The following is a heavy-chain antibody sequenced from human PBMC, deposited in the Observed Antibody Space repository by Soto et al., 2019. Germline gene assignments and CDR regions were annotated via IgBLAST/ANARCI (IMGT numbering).Heavy chain of an antibody. CDR2: IIPIFGTV. CDR1: GGTFRIYA. CDR3: AKGAVAGTPTSYYYYGMDV. V-gene: IGHV1-69*12. Sequence: QVQLLQSGAEVKKPGSSVRVSCEASGGTFRIYAISWVRQAPGQGLEWMGEIIPIFGTVNYAQKFQGRVTITADESTTTVYMDLRSLRSEDTAVYYCAKGAVAGTPTSYYYYGMDVWGQGTTVTVSS. J-gene: IGHJ6*02. D-gene: IGHD6-19*01.